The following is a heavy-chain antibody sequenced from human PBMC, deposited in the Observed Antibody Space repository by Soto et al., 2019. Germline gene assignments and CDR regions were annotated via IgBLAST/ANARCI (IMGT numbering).Heavy chain of an antibody. CDR2: IYYSGST. J-gene: IGHJ4*02. Sequence: SETLSLTCTVSGGSISSGGYYWSWIRQHPGKGLEWIGYIYYSGSTYYNPSLKSRVTISVDTSKNQFSLKLSSVTAADTAVYYCARASTVTTSAKFDYWGQGTQVTVSS. CDR1: GGSISSGGYY. D-gene: IGHD4-17*01. CDR3: ARASTVTTSAKFDY. V-gene: IGHV4-31*03.